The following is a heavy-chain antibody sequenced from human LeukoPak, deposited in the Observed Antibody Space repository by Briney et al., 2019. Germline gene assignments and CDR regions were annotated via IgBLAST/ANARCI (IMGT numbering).Heavy chain of an antibody. J-gene: IGHJ4*02. CDR2: INSDGSST. Sequence: PGGSLRLSCAASGFTFSSYWMHWVRQAPGKGLVWVSRINSDGSSTSYADSVKGRLTISRDNAKNTLYLQMNSLRAEDTAVYYCARPYDILTGYYPLPDYWGQGTLVTVSS. CDR1: GFTFSSYW. V-gene: IGHV3-74*01. D-gene: IGHD3-9*01. CDR3: ARPYDILTGYYPLPDY.